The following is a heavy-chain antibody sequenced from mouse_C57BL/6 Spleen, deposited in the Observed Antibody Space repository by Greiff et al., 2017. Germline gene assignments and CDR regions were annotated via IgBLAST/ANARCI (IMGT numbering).Heavy chain of an antibody. CDR3: ARSRNWEGFAY. CDR1: GYAFSSSW. Sequence: VQLQQSGPELVKPGASVKISCKASGYAFSSSWMNWVKQMPGKGLEWIGRIYPGDGDTNYNGKFKGKATLTADKSSSTAYMQLSSLTSEDSAVYFCARSRNWEGFAYWGQGTLVTVSA. J-gene: IGHJ3*01. D-gene: IGHD4-1*01. CDR2: IYPGDGDT. V-gene: IGHV1-82*01.